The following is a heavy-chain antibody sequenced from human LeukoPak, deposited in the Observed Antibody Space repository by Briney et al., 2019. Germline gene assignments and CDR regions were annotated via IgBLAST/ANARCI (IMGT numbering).Heavy chain of an antibody. CDR1: GFTFSSYG. J-gene: IGHJ4*02. CDR3: AKASVVAATPDY. Sequence: PGRSLRLSCAASGFTFSSYGMHWVRQAPGKGLEWVAVISYGGSNKYYADSVKGRFTISRDNSKNTLYLQMNSLRAEDTAVYYCAKASVVAATPDYWGQGTLVTVSS. CDR2: ISYGGSNK. V-gene: IGHV3-30*18. D-gene: IGHD2-15*01.